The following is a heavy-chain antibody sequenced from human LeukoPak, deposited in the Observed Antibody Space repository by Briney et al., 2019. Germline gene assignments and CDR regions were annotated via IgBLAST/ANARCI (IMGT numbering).Heavy chain of an antibody. V-gene: IGHV3-23*01. J-gene: IGHJ5*02. CDR3: AKTTVNANWFDP. CDR1: GFTFNNCA. Sequence: GGSLRLSCAASGFTFNNCAMNWVRQAPGMGLEWVSAISDNGGNTYYSDSVKGRVTVSRDNSANTLYLQMNSLRAEDTAVYYCAKTTVNANWFDPWGQGTPVTVSS. CDR2: ISDNGGNT. D-gene: IGHD4-17*01.